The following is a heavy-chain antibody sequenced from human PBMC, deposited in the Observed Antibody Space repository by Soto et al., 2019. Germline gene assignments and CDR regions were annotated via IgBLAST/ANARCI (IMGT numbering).Heavy chain of an antibody. Sequence: SETLSLTCTVSGGSISSSSYYWGWIRQPPGKGLEWIGSIYYSGSTYYNPSLKSRVTISVDTSKNQFSLKLSSVTAADTAVYYCARHYEYCSGGSCYRPFDYWGQGTLVTVSS. D-gene: IGHD2-15*01. V-gene: IGHV4-39*01. CDR2: IYYSGST. CDR3: ARHYEYCSGGSCYRPFDY. J-gene: IGHJ4*02. CDR1: GGSISSSSYY.